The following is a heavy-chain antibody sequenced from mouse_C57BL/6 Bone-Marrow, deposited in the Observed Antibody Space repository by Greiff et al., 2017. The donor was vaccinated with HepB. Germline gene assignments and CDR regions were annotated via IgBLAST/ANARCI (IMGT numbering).Heavy chain of an antibody. V-gene: IGHV1-15*01. CDR2: IDPETGGT. D-gene: IGHD1-1*01. Sequence: QVQLQQSGAELVRPGASVTLSCKASGYTFTDYEMHWVKQTPVHGLEWIGAIDPETGGTAYNQKFKGKAILTADKSSSTAYIELRSLTSEDSAVYYCTRSRRSWFAYWGQGTLVTVSA. CDR3: TRSRRSWFAY. CDR1: GYTFTDYE. J-gene: IGHJ3*01.